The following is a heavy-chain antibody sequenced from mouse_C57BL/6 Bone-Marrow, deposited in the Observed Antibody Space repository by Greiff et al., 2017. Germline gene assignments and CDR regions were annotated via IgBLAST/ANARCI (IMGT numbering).Heavy chain of an antibody. J-gene: IGHJ4*01. Sequence: EVKLVESGPGLVNPSQSLSLTCSVTGYSITSGYYWNWIRQFPGNKLEWMGYIRYDGSNNYNPSLKNRISITRYTSKNQFFLKLNSVTTEDTATYYCARLLWYLMDYWGQGTSVTVSS. CDR2: IRYDGSN. V-gene: IGHV3-6*01. CDR1: GYSITSGYY. CDR3: ARLLWYLMDY. D-gene: IGHD2-1*01.